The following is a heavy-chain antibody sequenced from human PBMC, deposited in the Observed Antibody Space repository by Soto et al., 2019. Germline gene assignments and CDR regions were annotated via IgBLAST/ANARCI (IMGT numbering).Heavy chain of an antibody. CDR1: GYTFTGYY. J-gene: IGHJ6*02. CDR2: INPHTGGT. D-gene: IGHD2-2*01. V-gene: IGHV1-2*02. CDR3: ARERYQVISDGMDV. Sequence: ASVKVSCKASGYTFTGYYIHWVREAPGQGLEWMGWINPHTGGTSYAQKFQGRVTLSRDTSINTASLELSRLRFVDAAVYFCARERYQVISDGMDVWGQGTTVTVSS.